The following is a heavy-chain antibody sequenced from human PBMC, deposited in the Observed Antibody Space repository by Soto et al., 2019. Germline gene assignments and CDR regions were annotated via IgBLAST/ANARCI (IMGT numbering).Heavy chain of an antibody. CDR3: ATAIADDAFDI. CDR1: GYTFTSYA. J-gene: IGHJ3*02. Sequence: ASVKVSCKASGYTFTSYAMHWVRQAPGQRLEWMGWINDGNGNTKYSQKFKGRVTITRDTSASTAYMELSSLRSEDTAVYYCATAIADDAFDIWGRGTMVTVSS. CDR2: INDGNGNT. V-gene: IGHV1-3*01. D-gene: IGHD2-2*01.